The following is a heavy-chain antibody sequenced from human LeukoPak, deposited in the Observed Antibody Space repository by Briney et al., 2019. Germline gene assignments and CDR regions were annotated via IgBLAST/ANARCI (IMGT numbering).Heavy chain of an antibody. CDR3: AKGRDTAMEIDY. CDR1: GFTFSNYG. V-gene: IGHV3-33*06. D-gene: IGHD5-18*01. CDR2: IWYDGSNK. Sequence: GGSLRLSCAASGFTFSNYGMHWVREAPGKGLEWVAVIWYDGSNKYYVDSVKGRFTISRENSKTTLYLQMNSLRAEHTAMYYCAKGRDTAMEIDYWGQGTLVTVSS. J-gene: IGHJ4*02.